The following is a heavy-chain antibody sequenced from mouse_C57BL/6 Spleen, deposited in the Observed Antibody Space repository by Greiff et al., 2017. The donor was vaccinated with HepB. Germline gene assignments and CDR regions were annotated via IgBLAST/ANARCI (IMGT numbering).Heavy chain of an antibody. CDR1: GYTFTSYG. D-gene: IGHD1-2*01. J-gene: IGHJ4*01. Sequence: QVHVKQSGAELARPGASVKLSCKASGYTFTSYGISWVKQRTGQGLEWIGEIYPRSGNTYYNEKFKGKATLTADKSSSTAYMELRSLTSEDSAVYFCARWVFIDVSYYYAMDYWGQGTSVTVSS. CDR3: ARWVFIDVSYYYAMDY. V-gene: IGHV1-81*01. CDR2: IYPRSGNT.